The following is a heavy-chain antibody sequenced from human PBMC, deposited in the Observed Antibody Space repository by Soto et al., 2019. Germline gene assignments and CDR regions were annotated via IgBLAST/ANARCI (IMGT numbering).Heavy chain of an antibody. D-gene: IGHD3-22*01. CDR3: TGAYYDVSGYSLDP. CDR1: GGSISSGY. V-gene: IGHV4-59*01. Sequence: LTCSVSGGSISSGYWTWIRQPPGKGLEWIGYIYYGGSINYNPSLKSRVIISVDTAKNQFSLRLSSVSAADTAVYYCTGAYYDVSGYSLDPWGQGTSVTVSS. CDR2: IYYGGSI. J-gene: IGHJ5*02.